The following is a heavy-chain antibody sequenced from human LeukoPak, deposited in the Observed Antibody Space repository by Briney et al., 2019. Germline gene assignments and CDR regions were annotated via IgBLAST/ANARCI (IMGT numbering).Heavy chain of an antibody. CDR3: AKVHGQIYSGSYSLDY. CDR2: INPNSGDT. CDR1: GYTFTGYY. D-gene: IGHD1-26*01. J-gene: IGHJ4*02. V-gene: IGHV1-2*02. Sequence: ASVKVSCKASGYTFTGYYMHWVRQAPGQGLEWMGWINPNSGDTYYTQTFQGRVTMTRDTSINTAYMGLSSLRSDDTAVYYCAKVHGQIYSGSYSLDYWGQGTLVTVSS.